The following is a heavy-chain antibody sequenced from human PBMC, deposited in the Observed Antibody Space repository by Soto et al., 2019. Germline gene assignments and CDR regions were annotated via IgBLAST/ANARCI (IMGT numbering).Heavy chain of an antibody. J-gene: IGHJ3*02. Sequence: EVQLLESGGGVVQPGGSLRLSCAASGFTFSDYAMSWVRQTPGKGLQWVSGVGGSDDDKHYADSVRGRFIVSRDNSKNTRHLQVNSLRSADTAICYCAKGVTSVNGVWDPCDMWGQWAEVTVSS. V-gene: IGHV3-23*01. CDR1: GFTFSDYA. CDR2: VGGSDDDK. D-gene: IGHD2-8*01. CDR3: AKGVTSVNGVWDPCDM.